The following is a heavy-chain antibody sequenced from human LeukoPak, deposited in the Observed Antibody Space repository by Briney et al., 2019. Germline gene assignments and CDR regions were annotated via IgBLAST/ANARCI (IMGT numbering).Heavy chain of an antibody. Sequence: GGSLRLSCAASGFTFSSYAMHWVRQAPGKGLEWVAVISYDGSNKYYADSVKGRFTSSRDNSKNTLYLQMNSLRAEDTAVYYCAREGHSGSSSFDYWGQGTLVTVSS. CDR3: AREGHSGSSSFDY. CDR1: GFTFSSYA. J-gene: IGHJ4*02. CDR2: ISYDGSNK. V-gene: IGHV3-30-3*01. D-gene: IGHD6-13*01.